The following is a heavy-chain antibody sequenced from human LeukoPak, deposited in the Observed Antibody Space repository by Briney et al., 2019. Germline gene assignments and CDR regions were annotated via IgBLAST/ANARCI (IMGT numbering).Heavy chain of an antibody. Sequence: SETLSLTCSVSGGSISYYYWSWIRQPPGKGLEWIGYIYYSGSTNYNVSLKSRVTISVDASKNQFSLKLTSVTAADTAVYYCARDSGSYLSTDAFDIWGQGTMVTVSS. CDR2: IYYSGST. V-gene: IGHV4-59*12. D-gene: IGHD1-26*01. CDR3: ARDSGSYLSTDAFDI. J-gene: IGHJ3*02. CDR1: GGSISYYY.